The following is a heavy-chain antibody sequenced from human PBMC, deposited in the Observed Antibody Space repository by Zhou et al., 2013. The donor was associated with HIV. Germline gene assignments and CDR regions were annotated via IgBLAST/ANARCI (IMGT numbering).Heavy chain of an antibody. J-gene: IGHJ4*02. CDR3: ARGDFDGPGVYYLGHFDS. D-gene: IGHD3-10*01. CDR2: IWPHNDVT. Sequence: QVQLVQSGAEVRNPGASVKVSCKASGYLFTGHYLHWVRQAPGQGLEWLGCIWPHNDVTDYPQTFRGRFKVTGDRTMTTDTSTDTAYIELRSLRSDDTAIYYCARGDFDGPGVYYLGHFDSWGQGTLVTVSS. V-gene: IGHV1-2*02. CDR1: GYLFTGHY.